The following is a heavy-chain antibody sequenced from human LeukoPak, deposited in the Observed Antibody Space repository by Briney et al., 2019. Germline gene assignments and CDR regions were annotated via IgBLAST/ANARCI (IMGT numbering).Heavy chain of an antibody. CDR3: AREGWNAFDH. J-gene: IGHJ4*02. V-gene: IGHV1-2*02. CDR1: AYTFDNYY. D-gene: IGHD1-1*01. CDR2: MNPGSGDT. Sequence: ASVKVSCKASAYTFDNYYIHWVRQAPGPGLEWMGWMNPGSGDTNYAHNLQGRVTMTRDTSLGTAYLDLTRLTPDDTAVYYCAREGWNAFDHWRQGTLVTVSS.